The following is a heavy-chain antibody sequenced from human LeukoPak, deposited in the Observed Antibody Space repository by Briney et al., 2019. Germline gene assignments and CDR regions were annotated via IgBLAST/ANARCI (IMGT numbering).Heavy chain of an antibody. Sequence: GESLKISCKGSGYSFTNYWIGWVRQMPGKGLEWMGIIYPGDSDTRYSPSFQGQVTISADKSISTAYLQWSSLKASDTAMYYCARHVADHNWNDVGGAFDIWGQGTMVTVSS. J-gene: IGHJ3*02. CDR2: IYPGDSDT. CDR1: GYSFTNYW. D-gene: IGHD1-1*01. V-gene: IGHV5-51*01. CDR3: ARHVADHNWNDVGGAFDI.